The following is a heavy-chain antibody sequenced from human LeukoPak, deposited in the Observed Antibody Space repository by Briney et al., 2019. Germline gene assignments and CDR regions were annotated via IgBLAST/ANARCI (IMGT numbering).Heavy chain of an antibody. Sequence: GRSLRLSCAASGLTFSNYVMHWVRQDPGRGLGWVALISYDGSNKYYAHAVKGRFTITRDNSKNTPYLQVNSMRGEDTAVYYCARESRRDPRGLDYWGQGTLVTVSS. J-gene: IGHJ4*02. V-gene: IGHV3-30*03. CDR1: GLTFSNYV. CDR3: ARESRRDPRGLDY. CDR2: ISYDGSNK.